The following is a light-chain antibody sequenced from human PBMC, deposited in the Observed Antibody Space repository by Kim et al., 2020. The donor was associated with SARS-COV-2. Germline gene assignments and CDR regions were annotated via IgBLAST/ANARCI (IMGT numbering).Light chain of an antibody. V-gene: IGKV1-17*01. J-gene: IGKJ1*01. CDR2: AAS. CDR3: LQHHTYPWT. CDR1: QGIRID. Sequence: DIQMTQYPSSLSASVGDRVTITCRASQGIRIDLAWYQQRPGRAPKRLIFAASSLQSGVPSRFSGSGSGTEFTLTISSLQPEDFAAYYCLQHHTYPWTFGQGTKVDIK.